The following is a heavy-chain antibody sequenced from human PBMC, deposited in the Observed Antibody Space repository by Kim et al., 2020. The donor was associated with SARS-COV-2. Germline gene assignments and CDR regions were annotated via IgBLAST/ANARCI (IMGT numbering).Heavy chain of an antibody. D-gene: IGHD1-26*01. Sequence: VKVSCKASGYTFTTYSMTWVRQAPGQGLEWMGYVSGHNGDTNYAQKFQGRVTMTTDTSTSTAYMELRSLTSDDTAVYYCAKDIVGAAGDYWGQGTLVTVSS. J-gene: IGHJ4*02. CDR3: AKDIVGAAGDY. CDR1: GYTFTTYS. CDR2: VSGHNGDT. V-gene: IGHV1-18*04.